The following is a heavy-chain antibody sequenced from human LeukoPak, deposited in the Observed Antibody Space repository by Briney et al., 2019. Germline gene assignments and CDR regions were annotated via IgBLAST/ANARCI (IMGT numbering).Heavy chain of an antibody. CDR3: ARSVGATAKIDY. Sequence: SETLSLTCSVSGGSISSYYWSWIRQPPGKGLEWIGYIYYSGSTNYNPSLKSRVTISVDTSKNQFSLKLSSVTAADTAVYYCARSVGATAKIDYWGQGTLVTVSS. CDR2: IYYSGST. D-gene: IGHD1-26*01. J-gene: IGHJ4*02. CDR1: GGSISSYY. V-gene: IGHV4-59*01.